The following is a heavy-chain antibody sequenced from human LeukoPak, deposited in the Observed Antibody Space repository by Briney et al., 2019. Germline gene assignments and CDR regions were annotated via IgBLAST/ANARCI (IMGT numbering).Heavy chain of an antibody. Sequence: PGGSLRLSCAASGFTFSSYGMSWVRQAPGKGLERVSTISGSAYNTYYADSVKGRFTVSRDNSANTLYLQMNSLRADDTALYYCAKHSGSYFIYYVDSWGQGTLVTVSS. V-gene: IGHV3-23*01. CDR1: GFTFSSYG. CDR3: AKHSGSYFIYYVDS. CDR2: ISGSAYNT. D-gene: IGHD1-26*01. J-gene: IGHJ4*02.